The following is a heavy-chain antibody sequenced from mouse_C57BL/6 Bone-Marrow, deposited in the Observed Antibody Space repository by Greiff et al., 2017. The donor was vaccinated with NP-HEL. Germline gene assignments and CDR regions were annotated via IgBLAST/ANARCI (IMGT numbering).Heavy chain of an antibody. Sequence: EVKLMESGGGLVKPGGSLKLSCAASGFTFSGYGMHWVRQAPEKGLEWVAYISSGSSTIYYADTVKGRFTISRDNAKNTLFLQMTSLRSEDTAMYYCARKAQATYLDYWGQGTTLTVSS. CDR2: ISSGSSTI. CDR1: GFTFSGYG. D-gene: IGHD3-2*02. CDR3: ARKAQATYLDY. J-gene: IGHJ2*01. V-gene: IGHV5-17*01.